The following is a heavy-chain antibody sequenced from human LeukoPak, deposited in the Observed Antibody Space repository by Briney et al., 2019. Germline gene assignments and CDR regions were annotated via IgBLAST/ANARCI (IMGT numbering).Heavy chain of an antibody. D-gene: IGHD3-10*01. J-gene: IGHJ3*02. CDR3: ARDNTPRITMVRGPRNRGIGDDAFDI. CDR1: GFTFSTYW. CDR2: IKQDGSEK. V-gene: IGHV3-7*04. Sequence: PGGSLRLSCAASGFTFSTYWMTWVRQAPGKGLEWVANIKQDGSEKYYVDSVKGRFTISRDNAKNSLYLQMNRLRAEDTAVYYCARDNTPRITMVRGPRNRGIGDDAFDIWGQGTMVTVSS.